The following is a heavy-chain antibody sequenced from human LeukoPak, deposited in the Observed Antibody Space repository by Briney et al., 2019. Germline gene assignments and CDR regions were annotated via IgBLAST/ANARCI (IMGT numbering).Heavy chain of an antibody. V-gene: IGHV5-51*01. Sequence: GDSLKISCKGSGYSFTSYWIGWVRQMPGKGLEWMGIIYPGDSDTRYSPSFQGQVTISADKSISTAYRQWSSLKASDTAMYYCARQGKTADRGVDYWGQGTLVTVSS. CDR1: GYSFTSYW. CDR3: ARQGKTADRGVDY. D-gene: IGHD3-22*01. CDR2: IYPGDSDT. J-gene: IGHJ4*02.